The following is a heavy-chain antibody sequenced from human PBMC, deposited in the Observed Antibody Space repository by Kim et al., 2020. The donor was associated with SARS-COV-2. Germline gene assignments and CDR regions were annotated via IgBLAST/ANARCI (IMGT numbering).Heavy chain of an antibody. J-gene: IGHJ4*02. Sequence: STSSADSVRGRFTISRDNSKNMGYLQMNSLIAEDTAVDYCAKGGLNYFDYWGQGTLVTVSS. D-gene: IGHD3-16*01. CDR2: ST. CDR3: AKGGLNYFDY. V-gene: IGHV3-23*01.